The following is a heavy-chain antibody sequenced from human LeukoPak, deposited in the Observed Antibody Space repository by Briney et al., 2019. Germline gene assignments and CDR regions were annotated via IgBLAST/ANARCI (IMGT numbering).Heavy chain of an antibody. J-gene: IGHJ3*02. D-gene: IGHD3-10*01. CDR3: ARRLWFGELLAFDI. Sequence: SETLSLTCAVYGGSFSGYYWSWIRQPPGKGLEWIGEINHSGSTNYNPSLKSRVTISVDTSKNQFSLKLSSVTAADTAVYYCARRLWFGELLAFDIWGQGTMVTVSS. V-gene: IGHV4-34*01. CDR2: INHSGST. CDR1: GGSFSGYY.